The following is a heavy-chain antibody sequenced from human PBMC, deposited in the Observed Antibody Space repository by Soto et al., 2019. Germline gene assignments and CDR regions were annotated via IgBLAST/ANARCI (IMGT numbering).Heavy chain of an antibody. CDR3: AKETYSRRDGYNQLDY. CDR2: ISWDGGST. V-gene: IGHV3-43*01. J-gene: IGHJ4*02. Sequence: VQLVESGGVVVQPGGSLRLSCAASGFTFDDYTMHWVRQAPGKGLEWVSLISWDGGSTYYADSVKGRFTISRDNSKNSLYLQMNSLRTEDTALYYCAKETYSRRDGYNQLDYWGQGTLVTVSS. D-gene: IGHD1-26*01. CDR1: GFTFDDYT.